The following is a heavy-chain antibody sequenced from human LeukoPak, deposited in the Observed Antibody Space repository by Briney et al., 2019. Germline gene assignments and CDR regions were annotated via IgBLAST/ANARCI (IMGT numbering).Heavy chain of an antibody. CDR1: GFTFSSYS. CDR2: ISSSSSYI. D-gene: IGHD3-10*01. Sequence: GGSLRLSCAASGFTFSSYSMNWVRQAPGKGLEWVSSISSSSSYIYYADSVKGRFTISRDNAKNSLYLQMNSLRAEDTAVYYCARDYYGSGSYSTEYFQHWGQGTLVTVSS. J-gene: IGHJ1*01. CDR3: ARDYYGSGSYSTEYFQH. V-gene: IGHV3-21*01.